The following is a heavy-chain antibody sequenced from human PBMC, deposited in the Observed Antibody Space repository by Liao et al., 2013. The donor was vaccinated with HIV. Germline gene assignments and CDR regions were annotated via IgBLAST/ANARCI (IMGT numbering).Heavy chain of an antibody. J-gene: IGHJ4*02. D-gene: IGHD5-18*01. Sequence: QLQLQESGPGLVKPSETLSLTCTVSGGSISIRSYYWAWIRQPPGKGLEWIGSISYTGSTYYNPSLKSRVTISVDTSKNQFSLKLSSVTAADTAIYYCARATGFGNSYGGSDYWGQGTLVTVSS. CDR1: GGSISIRSYY. V-gene: IGHV4-39*07. CDR2: ISYTGST. CDR3: ARATGFGNSYGGSDY.